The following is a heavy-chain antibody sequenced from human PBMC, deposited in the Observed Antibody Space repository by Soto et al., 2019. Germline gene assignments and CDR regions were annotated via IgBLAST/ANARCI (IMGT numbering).Heavy chain of an antibody. Sequence: QVQLVESGGGVVQPGRSLRLSCAASGFTFSSYGMHWVRQAPGKGLEWVAVISYDGSNKYYADSVKGRFTISRDNSKNTLYLQMNSLRAEDTAVYYCANNDYGEWAFDIWCQGTMVTVSS. D-gene: IGHD4-17*01. CDR2: ISYDGSNK. V-gene: IGHV3-30*18. J-gene: IGHJ3*02. CDR3: ANNDYGEWAFDI. CDR1: GFTFSSYG.